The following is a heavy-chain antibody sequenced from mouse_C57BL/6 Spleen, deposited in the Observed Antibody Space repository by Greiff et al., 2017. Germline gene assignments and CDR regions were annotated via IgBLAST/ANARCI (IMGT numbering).Heavy chain of an antibody. CDR3: ARRELYYAMDY. V-gene: IGHV1-64*01. CDR1: GYTFTSYW. Sequence: VQLQQPGAELVKPGASVKLSCKASGYTFTSYWMHWVKQRPGQGLEWIGMIHPNSGSTNYNEKFKSKATLTVDKSSSTAYMQLSSLTSEDSAVYYCARRELYYAMDYWGQGTSVTVSS. CDR2: IHPNSGST. J-gene: IGHJ4*01.